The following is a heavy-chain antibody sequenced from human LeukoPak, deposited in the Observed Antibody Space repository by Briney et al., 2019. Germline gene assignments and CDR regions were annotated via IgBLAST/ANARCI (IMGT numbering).Heavy chain of an antibody. CDR1: GFTFSSYS. Sequence: GGSLRLSCAASGFTFSSYSMNWVRQAPGKGLEWVSSISSSSSYIYYADSVKGRFTISRDNAKNSLYLQMNSLRAEDTAVYYCARDRDGYNYDYWGQGTPVTVSS. V-gene: IGHV3-21*01. CDR2: ISSSSSYI. D-gene: IGHD5-24*01. CDR3: ARDRDGYNYDY. J-gene: IGHJ4*02.